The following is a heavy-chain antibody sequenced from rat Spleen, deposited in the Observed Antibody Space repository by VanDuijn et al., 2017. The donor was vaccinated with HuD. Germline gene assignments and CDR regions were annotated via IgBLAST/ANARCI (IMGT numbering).Heavy chain of an antibody. CDR1: GYSITSNY. V-gene: IGHV3-1*01. Sequence: EVQLQESGPGLVKPSQSLSLTCSVTGYSITSNYWGWIRKFPGNKMEWMGYISYSGSTSYNPSLKSRISITRDTSKNQFFLQLNSVTTEDTATYYCARTIMYTTDYYYLPPYYVMDAWGQGASVTVSS. CDR2: ISYSGST. CDR3: ARTIMYTTDYYYLPPYYVMDA. J-gene: IGHJ4*01. D-gene: IGHD1-6*01.